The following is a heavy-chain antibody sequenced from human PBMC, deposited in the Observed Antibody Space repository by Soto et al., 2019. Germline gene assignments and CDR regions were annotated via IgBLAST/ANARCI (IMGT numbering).Heavy chain of an antibody. Sequence: PGGSLRLSCAASGFTFSSYGMHWVRQAPGKGLEWVAVISYDGSNKYYADSVKGRFTISRDNSKNTLYLQMNSLRAEDTAVYYCAKNWNDGGLVDYWGQGTLVTVSS. CDR2: ISYDGSNK. CDR3: AKNWNDGGLVDY. V-gene: IGHV3-30*18. J-gene: IGHJ4*02. CDR1: GFTFSSYG. D-gene: IGHD1-1*01.